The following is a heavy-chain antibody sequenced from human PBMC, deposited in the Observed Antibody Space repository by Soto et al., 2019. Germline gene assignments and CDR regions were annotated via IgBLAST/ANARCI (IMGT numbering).Heavy chain of an antibody. CDR1: GYTFTSYG. CDR3: AADGGRSGSYYESIY. CDR2: ISAYNGNT. Sequence: QVPLVQSGAEVKKPGASVKVSCKASGYTFTSYGISWVRQAPGQGLEWMGWISAYNGNTNYAQKLQGRVTMTTDTSTSTADMELRSLRSDDTAVYYCAADGGRSGSYYESIYWGQGTLVTVSS. V-gene: IGHV1-18*01. D-gene: IGHD3-10*01. J-gene: IGHJ4*02.